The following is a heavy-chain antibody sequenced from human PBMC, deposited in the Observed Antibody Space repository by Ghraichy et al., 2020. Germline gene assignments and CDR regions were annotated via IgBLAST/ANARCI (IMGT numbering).Heavy chain of an antibody. CDR3: ARDTVASPLAYNGIDV. Sequence: SETLSLTCTVSGDSLSDYYWSWIRQPPGKGLEWIAYVHYSWMTNYNSSLKSRVTISVDTSKNQFSLKVKSVTAADTAVYYCARDTVASPLAYNGIDVWGRGTAVTVSS. V-gene: IGHV4-59*01. J-gene: IGHJ6*02. D-gene: IGHD2-2*01. CDR2: VHYSWMT. CDR1: GDSLSDYY.